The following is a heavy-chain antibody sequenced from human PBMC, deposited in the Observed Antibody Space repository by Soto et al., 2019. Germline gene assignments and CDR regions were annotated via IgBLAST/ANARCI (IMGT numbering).Heavy chain of an antibody. V-gene: IGHV3-30*18. J-gene: IGHJ6*02. D-gene: IGHD2-15*01. Sequence: GGSLRLSWAASGFTFSSHRLHWAWHAPIRRLHRVAVISYDGSNKYYADSVKGRFTISRDNSKNTLYLQMNSLRAEDTAVYYCAKDPRDIVVVVAALTNYGMNVWGQGTTVTVSS. CDR1: GFTFSSHR. CDR2: ISYDGSNK. CDR3: AKDPRDIVVVVAALTNYGMNV.